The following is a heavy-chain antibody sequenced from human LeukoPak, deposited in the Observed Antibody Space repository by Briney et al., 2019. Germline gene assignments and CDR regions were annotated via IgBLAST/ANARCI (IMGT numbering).Heavy chain of an antibody. J-gene: IGHJ4*02. CDR1: GGSISSSSYY. CDR3: AAVKPPRYCSSTSCTSYFDY. CDR2: IYYSGST. V-gene: IGHV4-39*01. Sequence: SETLSLTCTVSGGSISSSSYYWGWIRQPPGKGLEWIGSIYYSGSTYYNPSLKSRVTISVDTSKNQFSLKLSSVTAADTAVYYCAAVKPPRYCSSTSCTSYFDYWGQGTLVTVSS. D-gene: IGHD2-2*01.